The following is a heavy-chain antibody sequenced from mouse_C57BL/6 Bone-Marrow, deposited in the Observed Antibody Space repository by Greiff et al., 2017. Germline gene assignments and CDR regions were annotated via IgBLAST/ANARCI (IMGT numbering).Heavy chain of an antibody. V-gene: IGHV5-4*03. CDR2: ISDGGSYT. J-gene: IGHJ1*03. CDR1: GFTFSSYA. CDR3: ARAYGYYGYFDV. Sequence: EVMLMESGGGLVKPGGSLKLSCAASGFTFSSYAMSWVRQTPEKRLEWVATISDGGSYTYYPDNVKGRFTISRDNAKNNLYLQMSHLKSEDTAMYYSARAYGYYGYFDVWGTGTTVTVSS. D-gene: IGHD2-2*01.